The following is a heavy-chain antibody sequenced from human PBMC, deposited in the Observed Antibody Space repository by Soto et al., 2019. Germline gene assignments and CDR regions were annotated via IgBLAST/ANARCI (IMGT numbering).Heavy chain of an antibody. CDR2: ISNSGSSI. CDR3: AKATYYYDSSGYFPFDY. V-gene: IGHV3-48*03. Sequence: SLRLSCAASGFTLSSYMMNWVRQAPGQGLEWISYISNSGSSIDYADSVKGRFTISRDNAKNTLYLQMNSLRAEDTAVYYCAKATYYYDSSGYFPFDYWGQGTLVTVSS. J-gene: IGHJ4*02. D-gene: IGHD3-22*01. CDR1: GFTLSSYM.